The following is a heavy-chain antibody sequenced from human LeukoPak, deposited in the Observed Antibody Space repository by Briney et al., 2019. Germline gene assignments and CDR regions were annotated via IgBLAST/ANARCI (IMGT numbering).Heavy chain of an antibody. CDR2: IYPGGSET. CDR1: GYSFSNYW. J-gene: IGHJ4*02. CDR3: ARLTSVTLPFDF. D-gene: IGHD4-17*01. V-gene: IGHV5-51*01. Sequence: GEFLKISCKGSGYSFSNYWIGWVRQMPGKGLEWMGNIYPGGSETRYSPSFQGQVTISVDKSTTTAYLQWSRLKASDTAMYYCARLTSVTLPFDFWGQGTLVTVSS.